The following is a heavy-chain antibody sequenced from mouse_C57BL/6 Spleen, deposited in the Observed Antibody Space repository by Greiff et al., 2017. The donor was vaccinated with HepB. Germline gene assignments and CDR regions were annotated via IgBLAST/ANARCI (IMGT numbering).Heavy chain of an antibody. CDR3: ARALRPYYAMDY. J-gene: IGHJ4*01. CDR1: GFTFSSYA. CDR2: ISDGGSYT. Sequence: EVKVVESGGGLVKPGGSLKLSCAASGFTFSSYAMSWVRQTPEKRLEWVATISDGGSYTYYPDNVKGRFTISRDNAKNNLYLQMSHLKSEDTAMYYCARALRPYYAMDYWGQGTSVTVSS. V-gene: IGHV5-4*03. D-gene: IGHD2-12*01.